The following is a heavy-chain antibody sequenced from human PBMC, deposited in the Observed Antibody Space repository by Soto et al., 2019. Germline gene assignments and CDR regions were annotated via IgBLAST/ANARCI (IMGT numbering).Heavy chain of an antibody. V-gene: IGHV3-15*07. J-gene: IGHJ4*02. Sequence: EVQLVESGGGLVKPGGSLRLSCAASGFTCSNAWMNWVRQAPGKGLEWVGRIKSKSDGGTTDYAAPVKGRLTISRDDSKDTLYLQMTSLKTEDTAVYYCTTDPVTMIVVVPSSGWGQGTLVTVSS. D-gene: IGHD3-22*01. CDR1: GFTCSNAW. CDR2: IKSKSDGGTT. CDR3: TTDPVTMIVVVPSSG.